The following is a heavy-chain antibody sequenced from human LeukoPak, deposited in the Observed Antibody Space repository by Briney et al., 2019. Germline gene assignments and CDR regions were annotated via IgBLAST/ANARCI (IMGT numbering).Heavy chain of an antibody. CDR3: AKYYGDYSYYYYMDV. V-gene: IGHV3-23*01. CDR2: ISSRGGST. J-gene: IGHJ6*03. CDR1: GFTFTSYA. D-gene: IGHD4-17*01. Sequence: GGSLRLSCAASGFTFTSYAMSWVRQAPGKGLEWFSVISSRGGSTYYAESVKGRFTISRDNSKNTLYLQMNSLRAEDTAVYYCAKYYGDYSYYYYMDVWGRGTTVTVSS.